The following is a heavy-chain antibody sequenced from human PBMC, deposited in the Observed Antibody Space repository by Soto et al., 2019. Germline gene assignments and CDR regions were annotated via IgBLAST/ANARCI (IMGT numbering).Heavy chain of an antibody. CDR2: ITSSSTI. J-gene: IGHJ4*02. CDR3: ARDWNSND. CDR1: GFTFSDYY. D-gene: IGHD1-7*01. Sequence: LRLSCAASGFTFSDYYMSWIRQAPGKGLEWVSYITSSSTIYYADSVKGRFTISRDNAKNSLFLQMNSLRAEDTAVYYCARDWNSNDWGQGTLVTVSS. V-gene: IGHV3-11*01.